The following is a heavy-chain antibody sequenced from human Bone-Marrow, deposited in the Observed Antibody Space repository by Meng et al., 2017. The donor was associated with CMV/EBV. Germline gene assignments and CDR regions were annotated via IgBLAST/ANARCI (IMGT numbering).Heavy chain of an antibody. Sequence: GESLKISCAASGFTFSSYGMHWVRQAPGKGLEWVAFIRYDGSNKYYADSVKGRFTISRDNSKNTLYLQMNSLRAEDTAVYYCAKDRSRGGYDSHAFDIWGQGTVVTVSS. J-gene: IGHJ3*02. D-gene: IGHD5-12*01. CDR1: GFTFSSYG. CDR3: AKDRSRGGYDSHAFDI. CDR2: IRYDGSNK. V-gene: IGHV3-30*02.